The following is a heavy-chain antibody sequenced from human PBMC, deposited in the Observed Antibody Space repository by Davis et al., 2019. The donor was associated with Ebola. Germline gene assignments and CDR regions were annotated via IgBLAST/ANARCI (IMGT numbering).Heavy chain of an antibody. J-gene: IGHJ4*02. V-gene: IGHV3-48*02. CDR2: IGRYSKTI. Sequence: GGSLRLSCAASGFTFSSYSMNWVRQAPGKGLEWISFIGRYSKTIHYADSVKGRFTVSRDDDKKFLYLQMNNLRDEDTAVYYCARDSGTVFDIVTTNPYFDNWGQGSLVAVSS. CDR1: GFTFSSYS. CDR3: ARDSGTVFDIVTTNPYFDN. D-gene: IGHD3-10*01.